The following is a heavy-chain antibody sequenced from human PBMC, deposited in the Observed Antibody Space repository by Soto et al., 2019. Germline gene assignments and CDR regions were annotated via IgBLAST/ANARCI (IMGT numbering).Heavy chain of an antibody. J-gene: IGHJ1*01. V-gene: IGHV3-23*01. CDR2: ISSSGGST. D-gene: IGHD6-13*01. CDR3: AKAKVSSSWYPVYFQH. CDR1: GFTFSSYA. Sequence: EVQLLESGGGLVQPGGSLRLSCAASGFTFSSYAMSWVRQAPGKGLEWVSAISSSGGSTYYADSVKGRFTISRDNSKNTLYLQMNSLRAEDTAVYYCAKAKVSSSWYPVYFQHWGQGTLVTVSS.